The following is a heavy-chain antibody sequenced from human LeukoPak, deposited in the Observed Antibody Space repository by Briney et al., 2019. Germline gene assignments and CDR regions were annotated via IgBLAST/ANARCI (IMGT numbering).Heavy chain of an antibody. CDR3: AKAYYGSGTPRRAFDI. V-gene: IGHV3-23*01. CDR1: GFTFSSYA. D-gene: IGHD3-10*01. CDR2: LSGSGGST. Sequence: PGGSLRLSCAASGFTFSSYAMSWVRQAPGKGLEWVSGLSGSGGSTDYADSVKGRFTISRDNSKNTLYMQMNSLRAEDTAVYYCAKAYYGSGTPRRAFDIWGQGTMVTVSS. J-gene: IGHJ3*02.